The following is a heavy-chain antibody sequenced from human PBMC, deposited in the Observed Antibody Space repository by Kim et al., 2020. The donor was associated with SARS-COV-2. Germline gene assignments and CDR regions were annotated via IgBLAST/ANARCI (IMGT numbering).Heavy chain of an antibody. CDR2: IFPNSGGT. Sequence: ASVKVSCKASGYTFTDYCMHWVRQAPGQGLEWMGRIFPNSGGTNYAQKFQGRVTLTRDTSISTAYMEVSGLRPDDTAVYYCARVPMTSPSDCFDYWGQGT. CDR1: GYTFTDYC. CDR3: ARVPMTSPSDCFDY. D-gene: IGHD3-22*01. J-gene: IGHJ4*02. V-gene: IGHV1-2*06.